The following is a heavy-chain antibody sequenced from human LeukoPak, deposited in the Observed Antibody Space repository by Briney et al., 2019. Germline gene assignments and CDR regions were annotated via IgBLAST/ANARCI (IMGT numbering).Heavy chain of an antibody. CDR3: ARDRCSSTSCFNDY. D-gene: IGHD2-2*01. V-gene: IGHV3-21*01. CDR2: ISSSSSYI. Sequence: GGSLRLSCAASGFTFSSYSMNWVRQAPGKGLEWVSSISSSSSYIYYADLVKGRFTISRDNAKNSLYLQMNSLRAEDTAVYYCARDRCSSTSCFNDYWGQGTQVTVSS. CDR1: GFTFSSYS. J-gene: IGHJ4*02.